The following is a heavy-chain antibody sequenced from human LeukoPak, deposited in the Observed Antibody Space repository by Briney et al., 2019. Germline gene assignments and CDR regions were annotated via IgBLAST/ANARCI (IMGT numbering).Heavy chain of an antibody. Sequence: GGSLRLSCAASGFTFSSYAMHWVRQTPGKGLEWVAVISYDGSNKYYADSVKGRFTISRDSSKNMVYLQMNSLRAEDAALYYCAKGGSGYYFDYWGQGTLVTVSS. D-gene: IGHD5-12*01. J-gene: IGHJ4*02. CDR2: ISYDGSNK. CDR1: GFTFSSYA. CDR3: AKGGSGYYFDY. V-gene: IGHV3-30-3*01.